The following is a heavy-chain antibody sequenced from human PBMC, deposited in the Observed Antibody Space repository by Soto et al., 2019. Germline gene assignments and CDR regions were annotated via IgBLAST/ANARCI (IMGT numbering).Heavy chain of an antibody. CDR3: ARGQEGVVATH. CDR2: VKDDGHT. CDR1: GGSLSGYY. Sequence: QVQLQQWGAGLLKPSETLSLNCAVTGGSLSGYYWSWIRQPPGKGLEWIGDVKDDGHTNYSPSLRGRVTISSDTSNNQFSLRLNSVTAADTGVYYCARGQEGVVATHWDQGSLVTVSS. D-gene: IGHD5-12*01. V-gene: IGHV4-34*01. J-gene: IGHJ4*02.